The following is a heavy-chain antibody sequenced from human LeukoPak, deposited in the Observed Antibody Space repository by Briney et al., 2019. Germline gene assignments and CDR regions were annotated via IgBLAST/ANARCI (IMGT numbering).Heavy chain of an antibody. D-gene: IGHD3-10*01. J-gene: IGHJ6*02. CDR3: ASSRGGYYYYGMDV. Sequence: SETLSLTCTVSGGSISSGSYYWSWIRQPAGKGLEWIGRIYTSGSTNYNPSLKSRVTISVDTSKNQFTLKLSSVTAADTAVYYCASSRGGYYYYGMDVWGQGTTVTVSS. CDR1: GGSISSGSYY. CDR2: IYTSGST. V-gene: IGHV4-61*02.